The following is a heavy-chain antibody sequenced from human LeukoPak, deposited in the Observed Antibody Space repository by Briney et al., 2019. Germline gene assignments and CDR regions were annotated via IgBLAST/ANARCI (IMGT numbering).Heavy chain of an antibody. CDR3: ARLLTGWFDP. V-gene: IGHV4-39*07. CDR2: IYSRGST. J-gene: IGHJ5*02. Sequence: PSETLSLTCIVSGGSISSSNYYWGWIRQSPGKGLEWIGSIYSRGSTYYNPSFKSRVIISVDTSKNQFSLKLSSVTAADTAVYYCARLLTGWFDPWGQGTLVTVSS. D-gene: IGHD7-27*01. CDR1: GGSISSSNYY.